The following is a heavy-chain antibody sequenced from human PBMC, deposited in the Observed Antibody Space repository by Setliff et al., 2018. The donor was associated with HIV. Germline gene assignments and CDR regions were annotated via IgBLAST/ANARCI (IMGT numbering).Heavy chain of an antibody. CDR2: ISSSGSTI. D-gene: IGHD4-4*01. CDR3: ARDGDYSNYWGYYYYYYMDV. V-gene: IGHV3-48*03. J-gene: IGHJ6*03. CDR1: GFTFSSYE. Sequence: GGSLRLSCAASGFTFSSYEMNWVRQAPGKGLEWVSYISSSGSTIYYADSVKGRFTISRDNAKNSLYLQMNSLRAEDTAVYYCARDGDYSNYWGYYYYYYMDVWGKGTTVTVSS.